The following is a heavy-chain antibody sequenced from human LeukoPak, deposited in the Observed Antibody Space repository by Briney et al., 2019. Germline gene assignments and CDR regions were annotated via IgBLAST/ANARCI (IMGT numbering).Heavy chain of an antibody. V-gene: IGHV3-66*01. D-gene: IGHD5-24*01. CDR3: AAGMATTDFDY. Sequence: GGSLRLSCAASGFTVSSNFMSWVRQAPGKGLEWVSVIFSGDNTFYADSVKGRFIVSRDISKNTLFLQMNSLRAEDTAVYYCAAGMATTDFDYWGQGTLVTVSS. J-gene: IGHJ4*02. CDR2: IFSGDNT. CDR1: GFTVSSNF.